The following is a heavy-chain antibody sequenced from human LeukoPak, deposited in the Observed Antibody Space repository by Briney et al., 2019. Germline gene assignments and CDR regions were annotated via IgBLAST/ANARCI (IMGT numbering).Heavy chain of an antibody. Sequence: PSETLSLTCSISGGSISTYYWSWIRQVPGKGLEWIGYIYYSRTTNFNPSLKGRVTISDDTSKNQFFLNLRSVTAADTAIYYCARGGKSVPEDSWGQGTLVTVSS. CDR1: GGSISTYY. V-gene: IGHV4-59*08. J-gene: IGHJ4*02. CDR2: IYYSRTT. D-gene: IGHD6-19*01. CDR3: ARGGKSVPEDS.